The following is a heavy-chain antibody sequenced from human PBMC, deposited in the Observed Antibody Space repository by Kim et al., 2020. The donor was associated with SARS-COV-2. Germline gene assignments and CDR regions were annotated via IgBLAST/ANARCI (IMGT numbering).Heavy chain of an antibody. J-gene: IGHJ4*02. CDR1: GGSISSGGYY. Sequence: SETLSLTCTVSGGSISSGGYYWSWIRQHPGKGLEWIGYIYYSGSTYYNPSLKSRVTISVDTSKNQFSLKLSSVTAADTAVYYCARTRGATTAWGSYPFDYWGQGTLVTVSS. V-gene: IGHV4-31*03. CDR2: IYYSGST. D-gene: IGHD3-16*01. CDR3: ARTRGATTAWGSYPFDY.